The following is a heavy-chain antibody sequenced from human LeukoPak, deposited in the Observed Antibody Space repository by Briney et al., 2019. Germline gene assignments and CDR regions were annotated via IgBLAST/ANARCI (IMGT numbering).Heavy chain of an antibody. CDR2: IYYSGST. CDR1: GGSISSYY. V-gene: IGHV4-59*01. CDR3: ARVYDFWSGYCTFDY. J-gene: IGHJ4*02. Sequence: PSETLSLTCTVSGGSISSYYWSWIRQPPGKGLEWIGYIYYSGSTNYNPSLESRVTISVDTSKNQFSLKLSSVTAADTAVYYCARVYDFWSGYCTFDYWGQGTLVTVSS. D-gene: IGHD3-3*01.